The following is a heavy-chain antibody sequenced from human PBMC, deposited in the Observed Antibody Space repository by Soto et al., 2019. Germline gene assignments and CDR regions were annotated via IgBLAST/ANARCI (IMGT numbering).Heavy chain of an antibody. CDR2: MNPNSGNT. J-gene: IGHJ4*02. Sequence: ASVKVSFKASGYTFTSYDINWLRQATGQGLEWMGWMNPNSGNTGYAQKFQGRVTMTRNTSISTAYMELSSLRSEDTAVYYCARESITIFGVALTPWGQGTLVTVSS. CDR3: ARESITIFGVALTP. CDR1: GYTFTSYD. D-gene: IGHD3-3*01. V-gene: IGHV1-8*01.